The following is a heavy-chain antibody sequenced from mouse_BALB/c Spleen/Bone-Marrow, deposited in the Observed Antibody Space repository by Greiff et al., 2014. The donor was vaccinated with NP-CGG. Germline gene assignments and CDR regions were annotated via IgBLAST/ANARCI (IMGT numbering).Heavy chain of an antibody. CDR3: AREGSRLRGYFDV. CDR1: GYTFTSYW. J-gene: IGHJ1*01. D-gene: IGHD1-1*01. CDR2: IFPGTGTT. Sequence: QVQLQQPGAELVKPGASVKLSCKTSGYTFTSYWIQWVKQRPGQGLGWIGEIFPGTGTTYYNEKFKGKATLTTDTSSSTAYMQLSSLTSEDSAVYFCAREGSRLRGYFDVWGAGTTVTVSS. V-gene: IGHV1S132*01.